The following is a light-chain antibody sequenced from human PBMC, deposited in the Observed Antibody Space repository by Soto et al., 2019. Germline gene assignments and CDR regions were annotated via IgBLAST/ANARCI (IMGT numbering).Light chain of an antibody. CDR2: EVT. V-gene: IGLV2-14*01. CDR1: SSDIGGYNY. Sequence: QSALTQPASVSGSPGQSITISCTGGSSDIGGYNYASWFQQHPGKAPKLMIYEVTNRPSGVSNRFSGSKSGSTASLTISGLQAEDEADYYCSSYTSSNTLVFGTGTKLTVL. J-gene: IGLJ1*01. CDR3: SSYTSSNTLV.